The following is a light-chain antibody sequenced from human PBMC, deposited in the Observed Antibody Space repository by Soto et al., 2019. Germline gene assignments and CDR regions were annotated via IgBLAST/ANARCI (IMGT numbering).Light chain of an antibody. Sequence: DTVLTQSPDTLSLYPGERATLSCRASQSVGSYLAWYQQKPGQAPRLLIYDASNRATGIPARFSGSGSGTDFTLTINSLEPEDFAVYFCQHRSNWLWTFGQGTKV. J-gene: IGKJ1*01. CDR1: QSVGSY. V-gene: IGKV3-11*01. CDR3: QHRSNWLWT. CDR2: DAS.